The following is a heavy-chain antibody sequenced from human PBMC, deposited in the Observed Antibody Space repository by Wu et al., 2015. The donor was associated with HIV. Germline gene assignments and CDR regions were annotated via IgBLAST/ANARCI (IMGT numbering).Heavy chain of an antibody. CDR1: GDTSRNYV. Sequence: QVHLVQSGAEVKKSGSSVKISCKASGDTSRNYVFSWVRQAPGQGLEWMGWFNPDSGGAHYGLDFQGRVTMTGDTSISTAYMELTRLASDDTAIYYCAREGHCSTTSCHFDYWGQGTLVTVSS. D-gene: IGHD2-2*01. V-gene: IGHV1-2*02. CDR3: AREGHCSTTSCHFDY. CDR2: FNPDSGGA. J-gene: IGHJ4*02.